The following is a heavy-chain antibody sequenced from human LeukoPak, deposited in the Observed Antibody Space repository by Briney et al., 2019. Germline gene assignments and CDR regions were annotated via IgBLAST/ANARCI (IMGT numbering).Heavy chain of an antibody. J-gene: IGHJ3*01. D-gene: IGHD4-17*01. CDR2: ITANGGYT. CDR3: ATDPNGDYIGAFDF. Sequence: GGSLRLSCAASAFSFSKFALIWVRQAPGKGLEWVSAITANGGYTLYADAVKGRFTVSRDNSKNTLYLQINSLRPEDTAMYYCATDPNGDYIGAFDFWGQGTMVTVSS. CDR1: AFSFSKFA. V-gene: IGHV3-23*01.